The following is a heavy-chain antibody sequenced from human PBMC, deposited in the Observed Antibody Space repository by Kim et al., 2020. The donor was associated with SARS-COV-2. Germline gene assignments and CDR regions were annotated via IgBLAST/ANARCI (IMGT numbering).Heavy chain of an antibody. D-gene: IGHD3-10*01. CDR2: ISSSSSYI. CDR1: GFTFSSYS. Sequence: GGSLRLSCAASGFTFSSYSMNWVRQAPGKGLEWVSSISSSSSYIYYADSVKGRFTISRDNAKNSLYLQMNSLRAEDTAVYYCARDVSVEYGSGSYYNSPAFDYSGQRTLVTVSS. CDR3: ARDVSVEYGSGSYYNSPAFDY. V-gene: IGHV3-21*01. J-gene: IGHJ4*02.